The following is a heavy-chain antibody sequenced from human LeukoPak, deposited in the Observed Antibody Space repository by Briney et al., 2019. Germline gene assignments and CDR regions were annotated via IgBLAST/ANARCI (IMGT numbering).Heavy chain of an antibody. V-gene: IGHV3-7*03. D-gene: IGHD5-18*01. CDR2: IKQDGSEK. CDR3: AKGPPGFWIQLWYFDY. J-gene: IGHJ4*02. CDR1: GFTFSSYW. Sequence: GGSLRLSCAASGFTFSSYWMSWVRQAPGKGLEWVANIKQDGSEKYYVDSVKGRFTISRDNAKDSLYLQMNSLRDDDTALYYCAKGPPGFWIQLWYFDYWGQGTLVTVSS.